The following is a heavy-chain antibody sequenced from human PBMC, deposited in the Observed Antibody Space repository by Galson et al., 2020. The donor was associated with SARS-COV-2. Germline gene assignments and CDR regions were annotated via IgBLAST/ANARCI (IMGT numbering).Heavy chain of an antibody. J-gene: IGHJ4*02. CDR2: ISYDGSNK. Sequence: GGSLRLSCAASGFTFSSYAMHWVRQAPGKGLEWVAVISYDGSNKYYADSVKGRFTISRDNSKNTLYLQMNSLRAEDTAVYYCARDAASITMIVVVIYYFDYWGQGTLVTVSS. V-gene: IGHV3-30*04. D-gene: IGHD3-22*01. CDR3: ARDAASITMIVVVIYYFDY. CDR1: GFTFSSYA.